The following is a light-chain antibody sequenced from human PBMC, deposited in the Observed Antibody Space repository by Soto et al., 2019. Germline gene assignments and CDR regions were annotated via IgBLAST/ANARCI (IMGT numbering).Light chain of an antibody. CDR3: QQSHITPFT. V-gene: IGKV1-39*01. J-gene: IGKJ2*01. Sequence: DIQMTQTPSSLSASVGDRVTITCRAAQSTSIYVNWYQQKPGKAPKLLIYAASSLQSGVPSRFSGSQSGTEFTLTISSLQPEDFADYYCQQSHITPFTFGQGTKLEIK. CDR2: AAS. CDR1: QSTSIY.